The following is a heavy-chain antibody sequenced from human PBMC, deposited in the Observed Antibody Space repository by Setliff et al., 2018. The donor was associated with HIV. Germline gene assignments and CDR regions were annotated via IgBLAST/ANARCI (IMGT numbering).Heavy chain of an antibody. Sequence: ASVKVSCKASGYSFTDYYIHWVRQAPGQGLEWMGWINPKSDGTNYAQKFQGWITMTRDTSISTAYMELNRLRSDDTAVYYCARGTTPLGWFDPWGQGTLVTVSS. CDR2: INPKSDGT. CDR3: ARGTTPLGWFDP. D-gene: IGHD2-2*01. V-gene: IGHV1-2*04. J-gene: IGHJ5*02. CDR1: GYSFTDYY.